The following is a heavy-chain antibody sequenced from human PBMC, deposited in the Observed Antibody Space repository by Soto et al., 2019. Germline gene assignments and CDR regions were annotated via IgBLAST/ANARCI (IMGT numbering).Heavy chain of an antibody. V-gene: IGHV1-69*13. CDR1: GGTFSSYA. J-gene: IGHJ4*02. Sequence: GASVKVSCKASGGTFSSYAISWVRQAPGQGLEWMGGIIPIFGTANYAQKFQGRVTITADESTSTAYMELSSLRSEDTAVYYCASTAEYRSFDYWGQGILVTVSS. CDR2: IIPIFGTA. CDR3: ASTAEYRSFDY. D-gene: IGHD6-6*01.